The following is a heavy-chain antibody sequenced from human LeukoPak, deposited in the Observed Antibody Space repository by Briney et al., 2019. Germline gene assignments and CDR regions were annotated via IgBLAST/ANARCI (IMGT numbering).Heavy chain of an antibody. CDR2: IYTSGST. Sequence: SETLSLTCSVSGGSISSYYWSWIRQPAGKGLEWIGRIYTSGSTNYNPSLKSRVTMSVDTSKNQFSLKLSSVTAADTAVYSCAWANYAYCSSTSCYLDIWGQGTMVTVSS. J-gene: IGHJ3*02. CDR1: GGSISSYY. CDR3: AWANYAYCSSTSCYLDI. D-gene: IGHD2-2*01. V-gene: IGHV4-4*07.